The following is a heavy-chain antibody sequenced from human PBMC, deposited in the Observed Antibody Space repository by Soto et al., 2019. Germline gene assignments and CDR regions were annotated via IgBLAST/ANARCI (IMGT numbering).Heavy chain of an antibody. CDR3: ASFGYSYGWNDAFDI. V-gene: IGHV3-48*03. J-gene: IGHJ3*02. Sequence: PGGSLRLSCAASGFTFSSYEMNWVRQAPGKGLEWVSYISSSGSTIYYADSVKGRFTISRDNAKNSLYLQMNSLRAEDTAVYYCASFGYSYGWNDAFDIWGQGTMVT. D-gene: IGHD5-18*01. CDR2: ISSSGSTI. CDR1: GFTFSSYE.